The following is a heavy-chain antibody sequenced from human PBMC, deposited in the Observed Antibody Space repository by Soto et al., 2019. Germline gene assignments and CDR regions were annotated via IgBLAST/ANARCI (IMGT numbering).Heavy chain of an antibody. CDR3: ARDQAAGSYPYYFDY. Sequence: SETLSLTCTVSGGSVSSGSYYWSWIRQPPGKGLEWIGYIYYSGSTNYNPSLKSRVTISVDTSKNQFSLKLSSVTAADTAVYYCARDQAAGSYPYYFDYWGQGTLVTVST. CDR1: GGSVSSGSYY. V-gene: IGHV4-61*01. CDR2: IYYSGST. D-gene: IGHD1-26*01. J-gene: IGHJ4*02.